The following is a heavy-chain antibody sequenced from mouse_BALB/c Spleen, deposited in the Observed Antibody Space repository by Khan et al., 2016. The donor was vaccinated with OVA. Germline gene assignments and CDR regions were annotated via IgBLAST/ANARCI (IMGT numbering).Heavy chain of an antibody. CDR3: ARDGSRYNYAMDY. CDR2: ISYSGST. D-gene: IGHD2-3*01. J-gene: IGHJ4*01. CDR1: GYSITSDYA. Sequence: EVELVESGPGLVKLSQSLSLTCTVTGYSITSDYAWNWIRQFPGNKLEWMGYISYSGSTNYNPALKSRISITRDTSKNQFFLQLNSVTTEDTATCYCARDGSRYNYAMDYWGQGTSGTVSS. V-gene: IGHV3-2*02.